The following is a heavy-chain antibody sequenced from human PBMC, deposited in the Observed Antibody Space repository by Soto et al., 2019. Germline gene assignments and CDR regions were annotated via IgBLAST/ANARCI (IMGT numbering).Heavy chain of an antibody. D-gene: IGHD6-13*01. V-gene: IGHV4-4*07. CDR2: IFANGHT. CDR1: GGSISEKY. CDR3: VASLAASGLNWLDP. J-gene: IGHJ5*02. Sequence: LSETLSLTCIVSGGSISEKYWNWVRQPPGKGLEWIGLIFANGHTDYNPSLKSRVTMSVDASKNHFSLRLTSMTAADTAVYYCVASLAASGLNWLDPWGRGTLVTVSS.